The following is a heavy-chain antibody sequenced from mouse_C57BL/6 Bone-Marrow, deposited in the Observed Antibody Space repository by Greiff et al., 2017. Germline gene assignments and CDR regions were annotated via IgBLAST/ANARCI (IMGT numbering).Heavy chain of an antibody. CDR3: ARYLYYDYAWFAY. V-gene: IGHV1-50*01. D-gene: IGHD2-4*01. CDR2: IDPSDSYT. J-gene: IGHJ3*01. CDR1: GYTFPSYW. Sequence: VQLQQPGAELVKPGASVKLSCKASGYTFPSYWMQWVKQRPGQGLEWIGEIDPSDSYTTYNQKFKGKATWTVDTSSSSAYMQVSSLTSEDSAVYYWARYLYYDYAWFAYWGQGTLVTVSA.